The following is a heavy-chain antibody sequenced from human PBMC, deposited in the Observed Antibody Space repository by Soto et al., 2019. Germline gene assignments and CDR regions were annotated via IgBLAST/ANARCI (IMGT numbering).Heavy chain of an antibody. J-gene: IGHJ3*02. D-gene: IGHD6-19*01. V-gene: IGHV3-64*01. CDR2: ISTNGDST. CDR3: ARGASSGWYTAFDI. Sequence: GGSLRLSCAAPGFTFSTYAMHWVRQAPGKGLQHVSAISTNGDSTYYANSVKGRFTISRDNSKNTLYLQIGSLRAEDMAVYYCARGASSGWYTAFDIWGQGTMVTVSS. CDR1: GFTFSTYA.